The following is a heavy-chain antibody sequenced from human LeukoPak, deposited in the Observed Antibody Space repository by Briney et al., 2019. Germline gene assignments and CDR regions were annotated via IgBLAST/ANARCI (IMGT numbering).Heavy chain of an antibody. CDR2: IYYSGST. Sequence: SETLSLTCTVSGGSISSSSYYWGWIRQPPGKGLEWIGRIYYSGSTNYNPSLKSRVTMSVDTSKNQFSLKLRSVTAADTAVYYCARRGYYDSRGWFDPWGQGTLVTVSS. CDR3: ARRGYYDSRGWFDP. D-gene: IGHD3-22*01. V-gene: IGHV4-39*01. CDR1: GGSISSSSYY. J-gene: IGHJ5*02.